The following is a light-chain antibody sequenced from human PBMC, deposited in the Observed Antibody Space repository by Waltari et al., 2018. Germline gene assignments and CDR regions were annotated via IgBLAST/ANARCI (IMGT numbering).Light chain of an antibody. CDR2: EDT. V-gene: IGLV3-1*01. Sequence: SYELTQPPSVSVSSGQTALITCSGDKLGDKYVCWYQQKPGQSPVLIIYEDTMRPSGIPERFSGSNSGNTATLTISGTQTLDEADYYCQVWDGITSTGVFGGGTRLTVL. J-gene: IGLJ3*02. CDR1: KLGDKY. CDR3: QVWDGITSTGV.